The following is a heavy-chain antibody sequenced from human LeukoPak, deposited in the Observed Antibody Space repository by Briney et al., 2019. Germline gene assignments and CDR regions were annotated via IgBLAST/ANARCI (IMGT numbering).Heavy chain of an antibody. V-gene: IGHV1-18*01. CDR3: ARGLPPPPWGAVAGIDDY. J-gene: IGHJ4*02. CDR1: GYTFTSYG. CDR2: ISAYNGNT. D-gene: IGHD6-19*01. Sequence: ASVKVSCKXSGYTFTSYGISWVRQAPGQGLEWMGRISAYNGNTNYAQKLQGRVTMTTDTSTSTAYMELRSLRSDDTAVYYCARGLPPPPWGAVAGIDDYWGQGTLVTVSS.